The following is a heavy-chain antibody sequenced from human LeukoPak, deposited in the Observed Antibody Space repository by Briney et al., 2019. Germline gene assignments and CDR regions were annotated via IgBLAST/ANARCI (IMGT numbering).Heavy chain of an antibody. Sequence: ASVKVSCKASGYTFTGYYMHWLRQAPGQGLEWMGWINPNSGGTNYAEMFQGGVTMTSDTSISTAYMELTRLRSDDTAVYYCARGRIGYYLDYWGQGTLVPVSS. CDR1: GYTFTGYY. J-gene: IGHJ4*02. CDR3: ARGRIGYYLDY. V-gene: IGHV1-2*02. CDR2: INPNSGGT. D-gene: IGHD3-22*01.